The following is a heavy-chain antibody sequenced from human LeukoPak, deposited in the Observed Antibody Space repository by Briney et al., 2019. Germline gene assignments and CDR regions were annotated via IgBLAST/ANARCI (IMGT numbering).Heavy chain of an antibody. V-gene: IGHV3-23*01. D-gene: IGHD6-19*01. CDR1: GFTFSSDA. CDR3: AKGLSSVWNLIGSDH. J-gene: IGHJ4*02. CDR2: ISNSGGST. Sequence: GGSLRLSCAASGFTFSSDAMSWVRQAPGKGLEWVSSISNSGGSTFYEDSGKGRFTISRDNSTGNSKNMVYLQMNSLRAEDTAVYYCAKGLSSVWNLIGSDHWGQGTLVTVSS.